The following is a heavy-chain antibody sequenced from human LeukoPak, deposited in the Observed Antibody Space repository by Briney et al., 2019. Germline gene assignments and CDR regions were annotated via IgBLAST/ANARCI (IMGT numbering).Heavy chain of an antibody. Sequence: GGSLRLSCAASGFTFSSYGMHWVRQAPGKGLEWVAVISYDGSNKYYPDSVKGRFTISRDNSKNTLYLQMNSLRAEDTAVYYCAEDSGRLAALVRGVTPRNYWGQGTLVTVSS. CDR3: AEDSGRLAALVRGVTPRNY. D-gene: IGHD3-10*01. CDR1: GFTFSSYG. J-gene: IGHJ4*02. V-gene: IGHV3-30*18. CDR2: ISYDGSNK.